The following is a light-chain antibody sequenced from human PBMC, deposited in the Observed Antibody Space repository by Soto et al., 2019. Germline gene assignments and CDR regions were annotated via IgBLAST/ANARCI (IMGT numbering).Light chain of an antibody. Sequence: DIQMTQSPSTLSGSVGDRVTITCRASQTISSWLAWYQQKPGKAPKLLIYKASTLKSGVPSRFSGSGSGTEFNLTISSLQSEDFEVYFCQQYDDWLRLTFGGGTKVDIK. CDR1: QTISSW. V-gene: IGKV1-5*03. J-gene: IGKJ4*01. CDR2: KAS. CDR3: QQYDDWLRLT.